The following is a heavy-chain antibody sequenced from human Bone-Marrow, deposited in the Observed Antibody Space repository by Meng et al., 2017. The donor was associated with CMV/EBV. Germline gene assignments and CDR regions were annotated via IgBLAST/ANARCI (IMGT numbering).Heavy chain of an antibody. J-gene: IGHJ4*02. CDR3: ARGRRWLQLGTGYYFDY. Sequence: SVKVSCKVSGGTLTNYAIGWVRQVPGQGLEWMGGIIPHFDTTTYAQKFQGRVSITIDDSTKTAYMELRSLRSEDTAVYYCARGRRWLQLGTGYYFDYWGQGTLVTVSS. V-gene: IGHV1-69*05. CDR2: IIPHFDTT. CDR1: GGTLTNYA. D-gene: IGHD5-24*01.